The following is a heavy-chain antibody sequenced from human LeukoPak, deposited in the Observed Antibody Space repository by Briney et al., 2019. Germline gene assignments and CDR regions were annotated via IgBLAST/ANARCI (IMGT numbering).Heavy chain of an antibody. J-gene: IGHJ4*02. CDR3: SRGTDDSNTYYSFKF. CDR1: GYILTNYW. V-gene: IGHV3-7*01. D-gene: IGHD3-16*01. CDR2: IKKDGSER. Sequence: PGGALRVSCAASGYILTNYWMTWVRQTPGKGLQWVANIKKDGSERYYIDSVKGRFTISRDNAKNSLYLQMNSLRVEDTAVDYCSRGTDDSNTYYSFKFCGQGTLVTVSS.